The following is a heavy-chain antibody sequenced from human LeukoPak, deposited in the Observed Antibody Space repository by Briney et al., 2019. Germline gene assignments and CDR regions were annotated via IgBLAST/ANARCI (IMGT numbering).Heavy chain of an antibody. Sequence: PSETLSLTCTVSGGSISGYYWSWIRQPPGKGLEWIGYIYYSGSTNYNPSLKSRVTISVDTSKNQFSLKLSSVTAADTAVYYCASTGIVGATTGKDYWGQGTLVTVSS. CDR3: ASTGIVGATTGKDY. CDR1: GGSISGYY. CDR2: IYYSGST. D-gene: IGHD1-26*01. V-gene: IGHV4-59*08. J-gene: IGHJ4*02.